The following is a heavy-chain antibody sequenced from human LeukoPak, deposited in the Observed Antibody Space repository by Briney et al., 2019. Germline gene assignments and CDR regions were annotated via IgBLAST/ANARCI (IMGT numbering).Heavy chain of an antibody. D-gene: IGHD3-22*01. J-gene: IGHJ4*02. V-gene: IGHV3-23*01. CDR3: AAYDSSGYYYPYFDY. Sequence: GGSLRLSCAASGFTFSSYAMSWVRQAPGKGLEWVSAISGSGGSTYYADSVKGRFTISRDNSKNTLYLQMNSLRAEDTAVYYCAAYDSSGYYYPYFDYWGQGTLVTVSS. CDR2: ISGSGGST. CDR1: GFTFSSYA.